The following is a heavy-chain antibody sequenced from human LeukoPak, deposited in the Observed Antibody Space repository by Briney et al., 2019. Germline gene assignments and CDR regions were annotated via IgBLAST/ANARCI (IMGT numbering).Heavy chain of an antibody. Sequence: ASVKVSCKASGYTFTGYYMHWVRQAPGQGLEWMGWINPNSGGTNYAQKFQGRVTMTRDTSISTAYMELSRLRSDDTAVYYCAREDIAVAGTLVDYWAREPWSPSPQ. J-gene: IGHJ4*02. CDR2: INPNSGGT. D-gene: IGHD6-19*01. V-gene: IGHV1-2*02. CDR3: AREDIAVAGTLVDY. CDR1: GYTFTGYY.